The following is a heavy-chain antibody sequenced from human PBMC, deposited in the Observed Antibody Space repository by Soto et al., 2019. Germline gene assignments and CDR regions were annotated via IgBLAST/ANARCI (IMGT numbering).Heavy chain of an antibody. V-gene: IGHV1-58*01. CDR2: IVVGSGNT. CDR3: AAPQTYYYDSSGYYSDAFDI. J-gene: IGHJ3*02. CDR1: GFTFTSSA. Sequence: ASVKVSCKASGFTFTSSAVQWVRQARGQRLEWIGWIVVGSGNTNYAQKFQERVTITRDMSTSTAYMELSSLRSEDTAVYYCAAPQTYYYDSSGYYSDAFDIWGQGTMVTVSS. D-gene: IGHD3-22*01.